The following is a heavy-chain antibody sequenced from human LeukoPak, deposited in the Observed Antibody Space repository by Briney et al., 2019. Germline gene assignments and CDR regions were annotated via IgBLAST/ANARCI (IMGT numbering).Heavy chain of an antibody. CDR1: GGSIGSGNYY. Sequence: SETLSLTCTVSGGSIGSGNYYWSWIRQHPGQGLEWIGYIYHSGSAYYNPPPKSRLTMSVDPSKNQFSLKLSSVTAADAAVYYCAKVVPSYYDGSGYYFDYWGQGARVTVSS. CDR3: AKVVPSYYDGSGYYFDY. CDR2: IYHSGSA. J-gene: IGHJ4*02. V-gene: IGHV4-31*03. D-gene: IGHD3-22*01.